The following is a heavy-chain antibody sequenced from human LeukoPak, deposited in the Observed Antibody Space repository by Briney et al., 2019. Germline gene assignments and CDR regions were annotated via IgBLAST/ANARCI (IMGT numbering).Heavy chain of an antibody. CDR3: AREATYYYDSSGFLH. CDR2: INPSGGST. J-gene: IGHJ4*02. CDR1: GYTFTSYY. V-gene: IGHV1-46*01. D-gene: IGHD3-22*01. Sequence: ASVKVSCKASGYTFTSYYMHWVRQAPGQGLEWMGIINPSGGSTSYAQKFQGRVTMTRDTSTSTVYMELSSLRSEDTAVYYCAREATYYYDSSGFLHWGQGTLVTVSS.